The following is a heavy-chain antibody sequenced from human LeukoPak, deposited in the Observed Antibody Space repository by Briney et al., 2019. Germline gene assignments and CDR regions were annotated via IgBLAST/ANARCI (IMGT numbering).Heavy chain of an antibody. J-gene: IGHJ3*02. CDR3: ASGYCGGACQLGGVDM. D-gene: IGHD2-21*02. CDR1: GGSFSGYY. CDR2: THYSGAT. Sequence: SETLSLTCAVYGGSFSGYYWSWLRQPPGKGLEYIGYTHYSGATNYNPSLKSRVTISLDTSGNQFSLKLSSVTAADTAVYYCASGYCGGACQLGGVDMWGQGTMVTVSS. V-gene: IGHV4-59*01.